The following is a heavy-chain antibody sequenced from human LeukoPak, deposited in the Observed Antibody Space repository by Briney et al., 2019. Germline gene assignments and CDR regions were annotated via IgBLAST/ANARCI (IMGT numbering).Heavy chain of an antibody. J-gene: IGHJ1*01. CDR3: ARLSGYYYREYFQH. D-gene: IGHD3-22*01. V-gene: IGHV4-34*01. CDR1: GGSFSGYY. Sequence: SETLSLTCAVYGGSFSGYYWSWIRQPPGKGLEWIGEINHSGSTNYNPSLKSRVTISVDTSKNQFSLKLSSVTAADTAVYYCARLSGYYYREYFQHWGQGTLVTVSS. CDR2: INHSGST.